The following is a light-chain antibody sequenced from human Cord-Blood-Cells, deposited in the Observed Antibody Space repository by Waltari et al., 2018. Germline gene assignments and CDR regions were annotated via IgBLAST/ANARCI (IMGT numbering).Light chain of an antibody. CDR2: GTS. CDR1: QSVSSSY. V-gene: IGKV3-20*01. J-gene: IGKJ3*01. Sequence: EIVLTQYPGTLSLSPGERATLSCRASQSVSSSYLAWYQQKPCQAPRLLIYGTSSRATCIPDMFSGSGSGTDFTLTISRLEPVDFAVYYCQQYGRSPFTFGPGTKVDIK. CDR3: QQYGRSPFT.